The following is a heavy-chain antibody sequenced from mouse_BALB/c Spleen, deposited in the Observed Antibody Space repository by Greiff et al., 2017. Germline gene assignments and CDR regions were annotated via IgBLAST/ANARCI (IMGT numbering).Heavy chain of an antibody. V-gene: IGHV5-9*03. J-gene: IGHJ3*01. CDR1: GFTFSSYT. CDR2: ISSGGGNT. CDR3: ARYFYYDPWCAY. D-gene: IGHD2-4*01. Sequence: EVQVVESGGGLVKPGGSLKLSCAASGFTFSSYTMSWVRQTPEKRLEWVATISSGGGNTYYPDSVKGRFTISRDNAKNNLYLQMSSLRSEDTALYYCARYFYYDPWCAYWGQGTLVTVSA.